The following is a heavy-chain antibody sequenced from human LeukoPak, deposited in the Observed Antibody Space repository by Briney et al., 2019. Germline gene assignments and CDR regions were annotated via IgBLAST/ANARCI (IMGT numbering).Heavy chain of an antibody. CDR3: AKEGHGSSLDY. D-gene: IGHD6-13*01. J-gene: IGHJ4*02. CDR2: ISYDGSNK. CDR1: GFTFSSYG. V-gene: IGHV3-30*18. Sequence: PGGSLRLSGAASGFTFSSYGMHWVRQAPGKGLEWVAVISYDGSNKYYADSVKGRFTISRDNSKNTLYLQMNSLRAEDTAVYYCAKEGHGSSLDYWGQGTLVTVSS.